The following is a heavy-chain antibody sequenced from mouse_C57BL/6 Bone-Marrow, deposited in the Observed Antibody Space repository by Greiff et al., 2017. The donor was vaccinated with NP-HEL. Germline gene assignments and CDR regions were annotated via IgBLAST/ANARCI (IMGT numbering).Heavy chain of an antibody. D-gene: IGHD1-1*01. CDR3: AREGDYYGSRDY. V-gene: IGHV1-19*01. Sequence: EVQLQQSGPVLVKPGASVKMSCKASGYTFTDYYMNWVKQSHGKSLEWIGVINPYNGGTSYNQKFKGKATLTVDKSSSTAYMELNSLTSEDSAVYYCAREGDYYGSRDYWGQGTTLTVSS. CDR1: GYTFTDYY. J-gene: IGHJ2*01. CDR2: INPYNGGT.